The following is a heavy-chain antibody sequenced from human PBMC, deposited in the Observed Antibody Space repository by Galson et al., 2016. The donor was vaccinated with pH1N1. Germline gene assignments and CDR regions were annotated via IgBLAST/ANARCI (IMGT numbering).Heavy chain of an antibody. D-gene: IGHD2-21*02. CDR1: GYDFSNYW. V-gene: IGHV5-51*03. Sequence: QSGAEVKKPGESLKISCTGSGYDFSNYWIGWVRQMPGKGLEWMGIIYPGDSDTRYSPSFQGQVTISADKSIATAFLQWNSLKASETAMYYCARHRGGGGGDSYYFDYWVQGALVTVSS. CDR2: IYPGDSDT. J-gene: IGHJ4*02. CDR3: ARHRGGGGGDSYYFDY.